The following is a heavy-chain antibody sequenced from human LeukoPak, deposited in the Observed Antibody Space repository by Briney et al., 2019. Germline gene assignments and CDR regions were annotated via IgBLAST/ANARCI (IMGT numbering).Heavy chain of an antibody. CDR1: GFTFSSYG. Sequence: GGSLRLSCAASGFTFSSYGMHWVRQAPGKGLEWVAFIRCDGSNKYYADSVKGRFTISRDNSKNTLYLQMNSLRAEDTAVYYCAKDFSTFHSSSPPDYWGQGTLVTVSS. CDR2: IRCDGSNK. V-gene: IGHV3-30*02. CDR3: AKDFSTFHSSSPPDY. J-gene: IGHJ4*02. D-gene: IGHD6-13*01.